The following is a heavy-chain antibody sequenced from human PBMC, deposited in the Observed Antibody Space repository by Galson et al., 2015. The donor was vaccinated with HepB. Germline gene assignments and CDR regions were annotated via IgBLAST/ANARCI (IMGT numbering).Heavy chain of an antibody. J-gene: IGHJ1*01. CDR3: AIAAAGTKYFHH. Sequence: SLRLSCAASGFTFSSYAMHWVRQAPGKGLEWVAVISYDGSNKYYADSVKGRFTISRDNSKNTLYLQMNSLRAEDTAVYYCAIAAAGTKYFHHWGQGTLVTVSS. D-gene: IGHD6-13*01. CDR1: GFTFSSYA. CDR2: ISYDGSNK. V-gene: IGHV3-30-3*01.